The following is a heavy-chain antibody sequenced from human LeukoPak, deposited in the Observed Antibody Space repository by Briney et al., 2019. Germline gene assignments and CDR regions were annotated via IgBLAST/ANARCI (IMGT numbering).Heavy chain of an antibody. J-gene: IGHJ4*02. D-gene: IGHD2-2*01. V-gene: IGHV3-30*18. CDR1: GFTFSSYG. CDR2: ISYDGSNK. Sequence: GGSLRLSCAASGFTFSSYGMHWVRQAPGKGLEWVAVISYDGSNKYYADSVKGRFTIFRDNSKNTLYLQMNSLRAEDTAVYYCAKDKGGRIVLLPPAIFSGVDYWGQGTLVTVSS. CDR3: AKDKGGRIVLLPPAIFSGVDY.